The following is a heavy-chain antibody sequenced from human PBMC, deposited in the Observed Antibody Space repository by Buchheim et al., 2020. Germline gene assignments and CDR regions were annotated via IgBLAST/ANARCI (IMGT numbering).Heavy chain of an antibody. CDR1: GGSISSGGYY. V-gene: IGHV4-31*03. CDR3: ARLPGYCSSTSCLPGGWFDP. J-gene: IGHJ5*02. D-gene: IGHD2-2*01. CDR2: IYYSGST. Sequence: QVQLQESGPGLVKPSQTLSLTCTVSGGSISSGGYYWSWIRQHPGKGLEWIGYIYYSGSTYYNPSLTSRVTISVDTSKNQFFLKLSSVTAADTAVYYCARLPGYCSSTSCLPGGWFDPWGQGTL.